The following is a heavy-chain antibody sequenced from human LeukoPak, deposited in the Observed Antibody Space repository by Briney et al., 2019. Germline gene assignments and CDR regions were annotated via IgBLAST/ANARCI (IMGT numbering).Heavy chain of an antibody. J-gene: IGHJ3*02. V-gene: IGHV1-2*02. CDR1: GYTFTGYY. CDR3: ARGLFGYYGSGSYAFDI. Sequence: ASVKVSCKASGYTFTGYYMHWVRQAPGQGLEWMGWINPNSGGTNYAQKFQGRVTMTRDTSISTAYMELSRLRSDDTAVYYCARGLFGYYGSGSYAFDIWGQGTMVTVSS. D-gene: IGHD3-10*01. CDR2: INPNSGGT.